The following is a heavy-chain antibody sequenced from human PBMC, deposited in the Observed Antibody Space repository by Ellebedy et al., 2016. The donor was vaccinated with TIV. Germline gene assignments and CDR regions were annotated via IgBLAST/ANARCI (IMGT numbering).Heavy chain of an antibody. Sequence: SETLSLTCTVSSGSISDSSWSWTRQAQGKGLEWIAYTHYSGSIDYSPSLKSRLTVSRDTSKNEVSLSATSVTAADTAVYYCARDRFWGNWRYKGNWLDPWGQGTLVTVSS. V-gene: IGHV4-59*01. CDR1: SGSISDSS. D-gene: IGHD1-1*01. CDR3: ARDRFWGNWRYKGNWLDP. CDR2: THYSGSI. J-gene: IGHJ5*02.